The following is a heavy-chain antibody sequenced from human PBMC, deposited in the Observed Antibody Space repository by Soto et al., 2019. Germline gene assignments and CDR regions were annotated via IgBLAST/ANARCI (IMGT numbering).Heavy chain of an antibody. CDR2: IDPSDSYT. V-gene: IGHV5-10-1*01. CDR3: ARRTDVYYYDSSGYSNWFDP. Sequence: PGESLNLSCKGSGYSFTLYWISWVRQMPGKGLEWMGRIDPSDSYTNYSPSFQGHVTISADKSISTAYLQWSSLKASDTAMYYCARRTDVYYYDSSGYSNWFDPWGQGTLVTVSS. J-gene: IGHJ5*02. CDR1: GYSFTLYW. D-gene: IGHD3-22*01.